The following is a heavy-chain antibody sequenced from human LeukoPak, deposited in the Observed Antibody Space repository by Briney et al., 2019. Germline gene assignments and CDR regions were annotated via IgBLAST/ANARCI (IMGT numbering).Heavy chain of an antibody. J-gene: IGHJ3*02. CDR2: IYTSGST. CDR1: GGSISSGSYY. Sequence: KPSETLFLTCTVSGGSISSGSYYWSWIRQPAGKGLEWIGRIYTSGSTNYNPSLKSRVTISVDTSKNQFSLKLSSVTAADTAVYYCARDPIYSSDAFDIWGQGTMVTVSS. V-gene: IGHV4-61*02. D-gene: IGHD5-18*01. CDR3: ARDPIYSSDAFDI.